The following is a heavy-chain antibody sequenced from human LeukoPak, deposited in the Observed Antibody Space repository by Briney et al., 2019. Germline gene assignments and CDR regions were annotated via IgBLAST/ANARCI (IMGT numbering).Heavy chain of an antibody. V-gene: IGHV1-2*04. D-gene: IGHD4-23*01. J-gene: IGHJ4*02. CDR3: ARGWLAETTVVTPYNY. CDR2: INPNSGGT. Sequence: ASVKVSCKASGYTFTGYYMHWVRQAPGQGLEWMGWINPNSGGTNYAQKFQGWVTMTRDTSMSTAYMELSSLRSEDTAVYYCARGWLAETTVVTPYNYWGQGTLVTVSS. CDR1: GYTFTGYY.